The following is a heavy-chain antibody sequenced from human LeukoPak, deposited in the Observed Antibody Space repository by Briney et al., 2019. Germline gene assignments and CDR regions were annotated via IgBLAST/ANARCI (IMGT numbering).Heavy chain of an antibody. Sequence: SETLSLTCAVYGGSFSGYYWSWIRQPPGKGLEWIGEINHSGSTNYNPSLKSRVTISLDTSKTQFSLKLSSVTAADTAFYYCARTVSGYYFDAWGPGTLVTVSS. D-gene: IGHD5-12*01. J-gene: IGHJ5*02. CDR2: INHSGST. CDR1: GGSFSGYY. CDR3: ARTVSGYYFDA. V-gene: IGHV4-34*01.